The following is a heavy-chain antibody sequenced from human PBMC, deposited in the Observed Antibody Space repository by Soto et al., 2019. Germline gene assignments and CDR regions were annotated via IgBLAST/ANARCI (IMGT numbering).Heavy chain of an antibody. D-gene: IGHD5-18*01. CDR1: GGSISSSSYY. J-gene: IGHJ5*02. CDR2: IYYSGST. CDR3: ARHRYSYGENWFDP. Sequence: QLQLQESGPGLVKPSETLSLTCTVSGGSISSSSYYWGWIRQPPGKGLEWIGSIYYSGSTYYNPSLKSRVTISVDTSKNQFSLKLSSVTAADTAVYYCARHRYSYGENWFDPWGQGTLVTVSS. V-gene: IGHV4-39*01.